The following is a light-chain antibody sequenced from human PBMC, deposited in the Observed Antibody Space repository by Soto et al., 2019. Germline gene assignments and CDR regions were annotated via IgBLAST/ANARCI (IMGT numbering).Light chain of an antibody. Sequence: DIQMTQSPSALSASVGDRVTITCRASQSVSNWLAWYRQKPGEAPKLLIYKGFTLVRGVPSRFSCRGSGPEFPLAVSGLQPDDFATSCCQQYVTSSRAFGQGTKVEVK. CDR3: QQYVTSSRA. CDR1: QSVSNW. CDR2: KGF. J-gene: IGKJ1*01. V-gene: IGKV1-5*03.